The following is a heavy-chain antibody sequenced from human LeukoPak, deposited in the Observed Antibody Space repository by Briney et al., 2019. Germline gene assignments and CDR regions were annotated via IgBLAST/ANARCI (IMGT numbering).Heavy chain of an antibody. CDR3: AREGRNYYGSRDNWFDP. Sequence: PSETLSLTGAVYGGSFSGYYWSWIRQPPGKGLEWIGEINHSGSTNYNPSLKSRVTISVDTSKNQFSLKLSSVTAADTAVYYCAREGRNYYGSRDNWFDPWGQGTLVTVSS. J-gene: IGHJ5*02. CDR1: GGSFSGYY. D-gene: IGHD3-10*01. V-gene: IGHV4-34*01. CDR2: INHSGST.